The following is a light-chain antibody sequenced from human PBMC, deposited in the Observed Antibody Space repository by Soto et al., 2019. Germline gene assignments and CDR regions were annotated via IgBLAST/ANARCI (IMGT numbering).Light chain of an antibody. J-gene: IGKJ5*01. CDR3: QQYNNWPT. CDR1: QSVSIN. CDR2: GAS. V-gene: IGKV3-15*01. Sequence: EIVLTQSPATLSLFPGERATLSCRASQSVSINLVWYQQKPGQAPRLLIYGASTRATGIPARFSGSGSGTEFTLTISSLQSEDFAVYHCQQYNNWPTFGQGTRLEIK.